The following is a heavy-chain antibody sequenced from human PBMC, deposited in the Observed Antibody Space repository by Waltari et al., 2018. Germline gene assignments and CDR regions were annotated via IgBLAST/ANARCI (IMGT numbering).Heavy chain of an antibody. V-gene: IGHV3-30-3*01. CDR3: AREIAARPYYYYGMDV. Sequence: QVQLVESGGGVVQPGRSLRLSCAASGFTFSSYAMHWVRQAPGKGLEWVAVISYDGSNKYYADSVKGRFTISRDNSKNTLYLQMNSLRAEDTAVYYCAREIAARPYYYYGMDVCGQGTTVTVSS. D-gene: IGHD6-6*01. J-gene: IGHJ6*02. CDR1: GFTFSSYA. CDR2: ISYDGSNK.